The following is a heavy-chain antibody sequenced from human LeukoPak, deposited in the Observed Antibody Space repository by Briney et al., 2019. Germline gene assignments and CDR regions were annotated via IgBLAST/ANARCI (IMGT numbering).Heavy chain of an antibody. CDR2: ISYDGSNK. CDR1: GSTFSNYA. D-gene: IGHD6-19*01. CDR3: AREPYSSGWYFSYYFDY. V-gene: IGHV3-30-3*01. J-gene: IGHJ4*02. Sequence: GGSLRLSCAASGSTFSNYAMHWVRQAPGKGLEWVAVISYDGSNKYYADSVKGRFTISRDNSKNTLYLQMNSLRAEDTAVYYCAREPYSSGWYFSYYFDYWGQGTLVTVSS.